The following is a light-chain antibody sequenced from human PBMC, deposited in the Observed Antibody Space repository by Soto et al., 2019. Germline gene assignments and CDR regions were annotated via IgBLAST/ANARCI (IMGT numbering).Light chain of an antibody. CDR2: EVS. CDR3: MQSTQLPPT. V-gene: IGKV2D-29*02. Sequence: DVVMTQTPLSLSVAPGQPASISCKSSQSLLHITGETFLFWYLQKPGQSPQLLIYEVSTRVSGVPDRFSGSGSGTDFTLEISRVETDDGGIYYCMQSTQLPPTFGQGTRLVIE. CDR1: QSLLHITGETF. J-gene: IGKJ5*01.